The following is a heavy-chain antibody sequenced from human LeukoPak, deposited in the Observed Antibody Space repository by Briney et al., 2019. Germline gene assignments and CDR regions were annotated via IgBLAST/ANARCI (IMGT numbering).Heavy chain of an antibody. CDR1: GFTFSSYS. V-gene: IGHV3-21*01. CDR2: ISTSSSYI. J-gene: IGHJ4*02. D-gene: IGHD1-14*01. Sequence: GGSLRLSCAASGFTFSSYSMKWVRQAPGKGLEWVSSISTSSSYIFYADSVKGRFTISRDNAKNSLFLQMNNLRAEDTAVYYCARVPGDYWGQGTLVTVSS. CDR3: ARVPGDY.